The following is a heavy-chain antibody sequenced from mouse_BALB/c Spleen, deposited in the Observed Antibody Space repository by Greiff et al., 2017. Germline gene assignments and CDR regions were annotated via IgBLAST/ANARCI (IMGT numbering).Heavy chain of an antibody. CDR3: ARRGYGSSYEGYYFDY. CDR1: GFAFSSYD. V-gene: IGHV5-12-1*01. D-gene: IGHD1-1*01. Sequence: EVMLVESGGGLVKPGGSLKLSCAASGFAFSSYDMSWVRQTPEKRLEWVAYISSGGGSTYYPDTVKGRFTISRDNAKNTLYLQMSSLKSEDTAMYYCARRGYGSSYEGYYFDYWGQGTTLTVSS. J-gene: IGHJ2*01. CDR2: ISSGGGST.